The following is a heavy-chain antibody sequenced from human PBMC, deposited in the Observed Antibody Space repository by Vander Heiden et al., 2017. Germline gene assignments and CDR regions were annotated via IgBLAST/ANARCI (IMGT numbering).Heavy chain of an antibody. D-gene: IGHD2-2*01. CDR1: GFTFSGYA. J-gene: IGHJ4*02. Sequence: EVQLLESVGGFVQPGGSLILSCATPGFTFSGYAMSWVRQAPGKGLEWVSSIFGSGGTTYYADSVKGRFTISRDNSRKTLYLQMNSLRADDTALYYCAQEFSSSSGGHWGQGTLVTVSS. V-gene: IGHV3-23*01. CDR3: AQEFSSSSGGH. CDR2: IFGSGGTT.